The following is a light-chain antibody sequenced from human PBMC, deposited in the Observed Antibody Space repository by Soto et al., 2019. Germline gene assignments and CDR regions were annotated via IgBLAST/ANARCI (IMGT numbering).Light chain of an antibody. J-gene: IGLJ3*02. CDR1: ISDIEGYNY. CDR2: EGS. CDR3: LAYAGKSSWV. Sequence: QSALTQPRSVSGSPGQSVTISCTGTISDIEGYNYVSWYQQHPGKAPKLLIYEGSKRPSGVSNRFSGTKYNFAAYLTISGLQLEDEANYYCLAYAGKSSWVFGGGTKVTVL. V-gene: IGLV2-11*01.